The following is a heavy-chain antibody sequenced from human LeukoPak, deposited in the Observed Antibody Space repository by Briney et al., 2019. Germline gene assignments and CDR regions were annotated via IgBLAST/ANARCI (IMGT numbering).Heavy chain of an antibody. D-gene: IGHD5-24*01. V-gene: IGHV4-59*01. Sequence: SETLSLTCTVSGGSISTYYWSWIRQPPGRGLEWIGYIHHSGSTNYNPSLKSRVTTSVDTSKNQFSLRLSSVTAADTAVYYCAREEVMATITGYYYYYMDVWGKGTTVTVSS. CDR2: IHHSGST. CDR1: GGSISTYY. J-gene: IGHJ6*03. CDR3: AREEVMATITGYYYYYMDV.